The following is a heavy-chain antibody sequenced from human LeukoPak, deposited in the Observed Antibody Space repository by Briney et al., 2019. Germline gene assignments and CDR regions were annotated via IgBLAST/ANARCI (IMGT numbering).Heavy chain of an antibody. CDR2: IYAGGST. J-gene: IGHJ4*02. CDR1: GFTVSNTY. D-gene: IGHD5-18*01. CDR3: ARRLSTAMALND. Sequence: GGSLRPSCAASGFTVSNTYMSWVRQAPGKGLEWVSVIYAGGSTYYADSVKGRFTISRDNAKNTLYLQMNSLRAEDTAVYYCARRLSTAMALNDWGQGTLVTVSS. V-gene: IGHV3-66*01.